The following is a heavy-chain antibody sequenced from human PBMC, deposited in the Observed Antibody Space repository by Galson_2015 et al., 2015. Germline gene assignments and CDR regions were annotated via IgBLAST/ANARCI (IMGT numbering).Heavy chain of an antibody. J-gene: IGHJ4*02. CDR3: AKGRGVAVSTYFDY. Sequence: SLRLSCAAPGFTFSSYAMSWVRQAPGKGLEWVSAISGSGGSTYYADSVKGRFTISRDNSKNTLYLQMNSLRAEDTAVYYCAKGRGVAVSTYFDYWGQGTLVTVSS. D-gene: IGHD5/OR15-5a*01. CDR1: GFTFSSYA. V-gene: IGHV3-23*01. CDR2: ISGSGGST.